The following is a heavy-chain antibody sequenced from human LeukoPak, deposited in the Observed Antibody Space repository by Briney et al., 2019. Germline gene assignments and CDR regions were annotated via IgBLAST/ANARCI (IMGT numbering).Heavy chain of an antibody. J-gene: IGHJ4*02. Sequence: SETLSLTCSVSGGSISGYYWSWIRQPPGKGLEWIGYIYSSGGTNYNPSLKSRVTISLDTSKNQFSLRLSSVTAADTAVYYCAREFCSGGSCYSYFHYWGQGTLVTVSS. D-gene: IGHD2-15*01. CDR1: GGSISGYY. V-gene: IGHV4-59*01. CDR3: AREFCSGGSCYSYFHY. CDR2: IYSSGGT.